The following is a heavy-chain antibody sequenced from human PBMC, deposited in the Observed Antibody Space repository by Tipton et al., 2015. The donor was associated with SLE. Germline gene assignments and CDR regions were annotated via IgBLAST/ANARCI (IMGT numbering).Heavy chain of an antibody. J-gene: IGHJ5*01. Sequence: TLSLTFTVSGGSVNSGLYYWSWVRQPAGEGLEWIGRIYSSGSPNYNPSLKSRVSISLDTSKNQFSLKLNSVTAADTAVYYCATYSGWFHTWGHGALVTVSS. CDR1: GGSVNSGLYY. V-gene: IGHV4-61*02. CDR3: ATYSGWFHT. CDR2: IYSSGSP. D-gene: IGHD4-11*01.